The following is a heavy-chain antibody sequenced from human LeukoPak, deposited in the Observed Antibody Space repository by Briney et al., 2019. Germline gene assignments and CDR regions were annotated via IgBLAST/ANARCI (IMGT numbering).Heavy chain of an antibody. V-gene: IGHV3-33*01. CDR2: IWYDGSNK. CDR3: ARDGTTVTTYDAFDI. D-gene: IGHD4-17*01. Sequence: GRSLRLSCAASGFTFSSYGMHWVRQAPGKGLEWVAVIWYDGSNKYYADSVKGRFTISRDNSKNTLYLQMNSLRAEDTAVYYCARDGTTVTTYDAFDIWGQGTMVTVSS. J-gene: IGHJ3*02. CDR1: GFTFSSYG.